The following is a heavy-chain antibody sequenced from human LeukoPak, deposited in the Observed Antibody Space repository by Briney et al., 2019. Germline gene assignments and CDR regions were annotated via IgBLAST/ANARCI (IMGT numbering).Heavy chain of an antibody. V-gene: IGHV3-30*04. CDR3: ARDFGFGEFRFDY. Sequence: GGSLRLSCAASGFTFSSYAMHWVRQAPGKGLEWVAVISYDGSNKYYADSVKGRFTISRDNSKNTLYLQMNSLRAEDTAVYYCARDFGFGEFRFDYWGQGTLVTVSS. CDR1: GFTFSSYA. J-gene: IGHJ4*02. CDR2: ISYDGSNK. D-gene: IGHD3-10*01.